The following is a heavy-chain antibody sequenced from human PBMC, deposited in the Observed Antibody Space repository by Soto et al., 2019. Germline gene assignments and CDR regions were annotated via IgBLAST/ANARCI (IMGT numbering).Heavy chain of an antibody. Sequence: GGSLRLSCAASGFTVSSNYMSWVRQAPGKGLEWVSVIYSGGSTYYADSVKGRFTISRDNSKNTLYLQMNSLRAEDTSVYYCARDSGGDRACDIWGQGTMVTVSS. CDR3: ARDSGGDRACDI. D-gene: IGHD3-10*01. CDR1: GFTVSSNY. J-gene: IGHJ3*02. V-gene: IGHV3-53*01. CDR2: IYSGGST.